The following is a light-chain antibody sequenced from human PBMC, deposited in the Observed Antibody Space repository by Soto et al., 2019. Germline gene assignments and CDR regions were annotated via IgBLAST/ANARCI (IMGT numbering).Light chain of an antibody. CDR1: QSISRY. CDR2: AAS. CDR3: QHSYNTPWM. V-gene: IGKV1-39*01. Sequence: DIQMTQSPSSLSASVGDRVTITCRASQSISRYLNWYQQKLGKTPKLLIYAASTLQSGVPSRFDGSRSGTDFTLTISGLQPEDCATYYCQHSYNTPWMFGQGTKVEIK. J-gene: IGKJ1*01.